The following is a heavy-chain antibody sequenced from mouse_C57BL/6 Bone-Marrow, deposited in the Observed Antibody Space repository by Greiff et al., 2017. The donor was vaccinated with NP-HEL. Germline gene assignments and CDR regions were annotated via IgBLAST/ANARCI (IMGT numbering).Heavy chain of an antibody. J-gene: IGHJ3*01. Sequence: QVQLKESGAELARPGASVKMSCKASGYTFTSYTMHWVKQRPGQGLDWIGYITPSSGYTKYNQKFKDKATVTADKSSSTAYMQLSSLTSEDSAVYYCARSEGGFAYWGQGTLVTVSA. CDR1: GYTFTSYT. CDR3: ARSEGGFAY. V-gene: IGHV1-4*01. CDR2: ITPSSGYT.